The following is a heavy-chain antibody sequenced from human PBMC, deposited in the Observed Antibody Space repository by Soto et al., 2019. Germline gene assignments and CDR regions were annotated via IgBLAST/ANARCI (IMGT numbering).Heavy chain of an antibody. D-gene: IGHD6-19*01. Sequence: ASVKVSCKASGYTFITYAMHWVRQAPGQRLEWMGWINAGNGNTKYSQKFQGRVSITRDTSASTAYMELSSLRSEDTAGYYCARGIIVGGWYPYYFDYWGQGTLVTVSS. CDR1: GYTFITYA. CDR2: INAGNGNT. V-gene: IGHV1-3*01. J-gene: IGHJ4*02. CDR3: ARGIIVGGWYPYYFDY.